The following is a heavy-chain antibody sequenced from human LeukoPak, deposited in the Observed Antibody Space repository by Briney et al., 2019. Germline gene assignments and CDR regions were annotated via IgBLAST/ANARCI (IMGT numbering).Heavy chain of an antibody. CDR2: ISGYNGDT. Sequence: ASVKVSCKTSGYIFINYGINWVRQAPGQGLEWMGWISGYNGDTNYAQKLQGRVTMTTDTSTNTAYMELRSLTSDDTAVYYCASGGQWLYSDHWGQGTLVTVSS. D-gene: IGHD6-19*01. J-gene: IGHJ4*01. CDR3: ASGGQWLYSDH. CDR1: GYIFINYG. V-gene: IGHV1-18*01.